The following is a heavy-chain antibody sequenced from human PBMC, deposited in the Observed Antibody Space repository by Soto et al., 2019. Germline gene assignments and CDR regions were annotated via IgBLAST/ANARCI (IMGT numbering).Heavy chain of an antibody. CDR3: ARDLREGYYDI. Sequence: ASVKVSCKASAYTFIDYYVHWMRQAPGQGLEWIGWINPKNGGTKFAQKFQGWGTMTRDTSISTAYMELSRLRSDDTAIYYCARDLREGYYDIWGRGTVVTVSS. D-gene: IGHD1-26*01. CDR2: INPKNGGT. CDR1: AYTFIDYY. V-gene: IGHV1-2*04. J-gene: IGHJ3*02.